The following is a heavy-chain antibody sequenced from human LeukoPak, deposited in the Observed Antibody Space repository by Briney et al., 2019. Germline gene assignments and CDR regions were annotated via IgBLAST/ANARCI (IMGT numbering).Heavy chain of an antibody. CDR1: GGSISSYY. D-gene: IGHD3-22*01. CDR3: ATSSGYYPGPPWYFDL. V-gene: IGHV4-4*09. Sequence: SETLSLTCTVSGGSISSYYWSWIRQPPGKGLEWIGYIYTSGSTNYNPSLKSRVTISVDTSKNQFPLKLSSVTAADTAVYYCATSSGYYPGPPWYFDLWAVAPWSLSPQ. CDR2: IYTSGST. J-gene: IGHJ2*01.